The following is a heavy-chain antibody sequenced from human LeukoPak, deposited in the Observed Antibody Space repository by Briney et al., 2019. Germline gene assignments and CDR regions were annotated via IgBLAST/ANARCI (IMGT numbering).Heavy chain of an antibody. CDR1: GGSFSGYY. Sequence: SETLSLTCAVYGGSFSGYYWSWIRQPPGKGLEWIGEINHSGSTNYNPSLKSRVTISVDTSKNQFSLKLSSVTAADTAVYYCARADIVVAPAAPAVYGMDVWGQGTTVTVSS. V-gene: IGHV4-34*01. CDR2: INHSGST. CDR3: ARADIVVAPAAPAVYGMDV. D-gene: IGHD2-2*01. J-gene: IGHJ6*02.